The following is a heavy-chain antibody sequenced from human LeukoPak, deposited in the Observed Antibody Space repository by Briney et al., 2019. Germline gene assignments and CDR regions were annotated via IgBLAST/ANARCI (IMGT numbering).Heavy chain of an antibody. CDR1: GFTLSNYW. V-gene: IGHV3-74*01. D-gene: IGHD3-10*01. CDR2: IISDGSS. CDR3: VRGVYASGSSP. J-gene: IGHJ5*02. Sequence: PGGSLRLSCEASGFTLSNYWMYWVRQAPGKGLVWVSRIISDGSSNYADSVKGRFTISRDNAKNTLYLQMNSLRAEDTAVYYCVRGVYASGSSPWGQGTLATVSS.